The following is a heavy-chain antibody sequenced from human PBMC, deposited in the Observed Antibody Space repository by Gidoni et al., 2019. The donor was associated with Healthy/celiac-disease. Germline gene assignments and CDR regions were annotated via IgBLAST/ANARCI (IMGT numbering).Heavy chain of an antibody. J-gene: IGHJ3*02. CDR3: ARGEDYYDSSGQVGAFDI. CDR1: GGIFSSYA. V-gene: IGHV1-69*01. D-gene: IGHD3-22*01. CDR2: IIPIFGTA. Sequence: QVQLVQSGAEVKKPGSSVKVSCKASGGIFSSYAISWVRQAPGQGLEWMEGIIPIFGTANYAQKFQGRVTLTADESTSTAYMELSSLRSEDTAVYYCARGEDYYDSSGQVGAFDIWGQGTMVTVFS.